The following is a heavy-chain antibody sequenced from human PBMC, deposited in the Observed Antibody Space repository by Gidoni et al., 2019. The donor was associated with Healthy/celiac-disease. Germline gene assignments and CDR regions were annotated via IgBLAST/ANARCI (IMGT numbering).Heavy chain of an antibody. CDR3: ATGSPGIAVAGTPFFYGMDV. CDR2: FDPEDGET. V-gene: IGHV1-24*01. CDR1: GYTLTELS. Sequence: QVQLVQSGAEVKKPGASVKVSCKVSGYTLTELSMPWVRQAPGKGLEWMGGFDPEDGETIYAQKFQGRVTMTEDTSTDTAYMELSSLRSEDTAVYYCATGSPGIAVAGTPFFYGMDVWGQGTTVTVSS. J-gene: IGHJ6*02. D-gene: IGHD6-19*01.